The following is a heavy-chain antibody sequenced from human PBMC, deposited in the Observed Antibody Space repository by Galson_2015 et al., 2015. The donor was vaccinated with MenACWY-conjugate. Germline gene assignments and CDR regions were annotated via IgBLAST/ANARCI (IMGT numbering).Heavy chain of an antibody. D-gene: IGHD6-19*01. CDR3: ARGVEQWLVRPSTHFDI. CDR1: GFTFDDHG. CDR2: INWNGDRT. V-gene: IGHV3-20*01. J-gene: IGHJ3*02. Sequence: SLRLSCAGSGFTFDDHGMYWVRQAPGKGLVWVSSINWNGDRTGYADSVKGRFPISRDNAKNSLSLQMNNLRAEDTAFYHCARGVEQWLVRPSTHFDIWGQGTLLTVSS.